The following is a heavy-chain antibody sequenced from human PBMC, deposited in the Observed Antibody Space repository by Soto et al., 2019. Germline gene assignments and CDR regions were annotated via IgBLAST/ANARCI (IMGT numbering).Heavy chain of an antibody. Sequence: PGGSLRLSCAASGFTFSSYAMHWVRQAPGKGLEWVAVISYDGSNKYYADSVKGRFTISRDNSKNTLYLQMNSLRAEDTAVHYCARSGYCSSTSCYPHYYYGMDVWGQGTTVTVSS. CDR2: ISYDGSNK. V-gene: IGHV3-30-3*01. J-gene: IGHJ6*02. CDR3: ARSGYCSSTSCYPHYYYGMDV. D-gene: IGHD2-2*01. CDR1: GFTFSSYA.